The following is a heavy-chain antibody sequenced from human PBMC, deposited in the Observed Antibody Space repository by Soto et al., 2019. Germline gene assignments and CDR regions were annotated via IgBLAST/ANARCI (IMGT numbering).Heavy chain of an antibody. Sequence: TLSLTCTVSGGSISSGGYYWSWIRQHPGKGLEWIGYIYYSGSTYYNPSLKSRVTISVDTSKNQFSLKLSSVTAADTAVYYCARGGDCSIICCYDYYCDFIDFCSKGTTVTVSS. V-gene: IGHV4-31*03. CDR2: IYYSGST. CDR1: GGSISSGGYY. D-gene: IGHD2-2*01. J-gene: IGHJ6*03. CDR3: ARGGDCSIICCYDYYCDFIDF.